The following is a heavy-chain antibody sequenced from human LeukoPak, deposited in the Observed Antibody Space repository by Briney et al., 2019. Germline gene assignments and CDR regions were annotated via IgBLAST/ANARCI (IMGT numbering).Heavy chain of an antibody. CDR3: ARGSSSSEDWYFDL. CDR2: MNPNSGNT. CDR1: VYTFTSYD. J-gene: IGHJ2*01. V-gene: IGHV1-8*01. D-gene: IGHD6-6*01. Sequence: GASVNVSPKASVYTFTSYDINWVRQATGQGLEWMGWMNPNSGNTGYAQKFQGRVTMTRNTFISTAYMELSSLRSEDTAVYYCARGSSSSEDWYFDLWGRGTLVSVSS.